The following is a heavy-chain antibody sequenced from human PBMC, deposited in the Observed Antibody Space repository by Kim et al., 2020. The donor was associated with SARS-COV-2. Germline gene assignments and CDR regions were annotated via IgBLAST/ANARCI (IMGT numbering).Heavy chain of an antibody. D-gene: IGHD3-22*01. Sequence: ASVKVSCKASGYTFTDYYIHWVRQAPGQGLEWMGWLNPNTGGTNYAQSFQDRVTMTRDTSISTAYMELSGLRSDDTAVFYCARDLKKTHYYDTASAYPDSWGQGTLVTVSS. J-gene: IGHJ4*02. V-gene: IGHV1-2*02. CDR2: LNPNTGGT. CDR3: ARDLKKTHYYDTASAYPDS. CDR1: GYTFTDYY.